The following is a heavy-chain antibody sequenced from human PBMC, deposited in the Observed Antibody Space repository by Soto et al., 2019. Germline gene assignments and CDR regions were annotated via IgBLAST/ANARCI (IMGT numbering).Heavy chain of an antibody. J-gene: IGHJ3*02. D-gene: IGHD6-19*01. V-gene: IGHV5-51*01. CDR2: IYPGDSDT. CDR1: GYSFTNYW. CDR3: ARREVAGFFTDAFDI. Sequence: GESLKSSCEGSGYSFTNYWIGWVRQMPVKGLEWMGIIYPGDSDTRYSPSFQGQVTISADKSISTAYLQWSSLKASDTAMYYCARREVAGFFTDAFDIWGQGTMVTVSS.